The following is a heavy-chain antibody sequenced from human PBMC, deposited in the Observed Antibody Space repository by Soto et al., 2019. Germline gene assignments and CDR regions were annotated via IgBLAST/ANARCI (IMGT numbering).Heavy chain of an antibody. Sequence: SVKVSCKASGGTFSSYAISWVRQAPGQGXEWMGGIIPIFGTANYAQKFQGRVTITADESTSTAYMELSSLRSEDTAVYYCARGHRPPPNIVVVPAAGAFDIWGQGTMVTVSS. CDR1: GGTFSSYA. J-gene: IGHJ3*02. CDR2: IIPIFGTA. D-gene: IGHD2-2*01. CDR3: ARGHRPPPNIVVVPAAGAFDI. V-gene: IGHV1-69*13.